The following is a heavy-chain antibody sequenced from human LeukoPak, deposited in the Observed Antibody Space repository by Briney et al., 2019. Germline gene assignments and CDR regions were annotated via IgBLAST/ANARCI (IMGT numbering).Heavy chain of an antibody. D-gene: IGHD3-3*01. CDR1: GYTFTSYY. CDR3: ARDSQTYYDFWSGYGAFDI. Sequence: ASVKVSCKASGYTFTSYYMHWVRQAPGLGLGWMGIINPSGGSTSYAQKFQGRVTMTRDTSTSTVYMELSSLRSEDTAVYYCARDSQTYYDFWSGYGAFDIWGQGTMVTVSS. J-gene: IGHJ3*02. CDR2: INPSGGST. V-gene: IGHV1-46*01.